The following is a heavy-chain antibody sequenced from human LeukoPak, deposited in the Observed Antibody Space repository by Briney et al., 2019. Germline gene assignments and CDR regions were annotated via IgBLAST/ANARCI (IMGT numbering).Heavy chain of an antibody. CDR2: IVPILGIA. CDR3: ARGSDYAVAADY. V-gene: IGHV1-69*04. J-gene: IGHJ4*02. D-gene: IGHD6-25*01. CDR1: GGTFSSYA. Sequence: ASVKVSCKASGGTFSSYAISWVRQAPGQGLEWMGRIVPILGIANYAQKFQGRVTITADKSTSTAYMELSSLRPEGTAVYYCARGSDYAVAADYWGQGTLVTVSS.